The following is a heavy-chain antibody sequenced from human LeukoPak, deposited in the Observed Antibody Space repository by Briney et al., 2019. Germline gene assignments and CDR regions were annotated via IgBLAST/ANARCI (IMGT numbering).Heavy chain of an antibody. CDR1: GGSISSYY. D-gene: IGHD3-10*01. J-gene: IGHJ4*02. V-gene: IGHV4-59*12. CDR3: ARERYFNYKACDY. Sequence: MSSETLSLTCTVSGGSISSYYWSWIRQPPGKGLEWIGYIYYSGSTNYNPSLKSRVTISVDTSKNQFSLKLSSVTAADTAVYYCARERYFNYKACDYWGPGILVTVSS. CDR2: IYYSGST.